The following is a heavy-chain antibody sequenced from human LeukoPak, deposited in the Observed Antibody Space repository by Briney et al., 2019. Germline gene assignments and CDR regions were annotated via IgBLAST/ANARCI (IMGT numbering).Heavy chain of an antibody. CDR2: ICYDGSNK. V-gene: IGHV3-33*06. J-gene: IGHJ4*02. D-gene: IGHD1-7*01. CDR1: GFTFSSYG. Sequence: GGSLRLSCAASGFTFSSYGMHWVRQAPGKGLEGVAVICYDGSNKYYADSVKGRFTISRDNSKNTLYLQMNSLRAEDTAVYYCAKNHWNYRPARLSYFDYWGQGTLVTVSS. CDR3: AKNHWNYRPARLSYFDY.